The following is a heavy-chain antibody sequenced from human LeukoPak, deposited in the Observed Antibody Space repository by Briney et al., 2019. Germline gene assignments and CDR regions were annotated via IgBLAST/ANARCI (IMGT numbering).Heavy chain of an antibody. Sequence: PSETLSLTCAVYGGSFSGYYWSWIRQPPGKGLEWIGEINHSGSTNYNPSLKSRVTISVDTSKNQFSLRLSSVTAADTAVYYCARGLRTFVDYWGQGTLVTVSS. J-gene: IGHJ4*02. CDR3: ARGLRTFVDY. D-gene: IGHD4-17*01. V-gene: IGHV4-34*01. CDR2: INHSGST. CDR1: GGSFSGYY.